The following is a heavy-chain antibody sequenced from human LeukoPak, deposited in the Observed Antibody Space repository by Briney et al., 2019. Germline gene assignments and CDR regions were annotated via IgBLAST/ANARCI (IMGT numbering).Heavy chain of an antibody. CDR1: GGSISSGGYS. CDR2: IYHSGST. CDR3: ARGGGVVRGKRNWFDP. J-gene: IGHJ5*02. V-gene: IGHV4-30-2*01. D-gene: IGHD3-10*01. Sequence: KTSETLSLTCAVSGGSISSGGYSWSWIRQPPGKGLEWIVYIYHSGSTYYNPSLKSRVTLSVDRSKNQFSLKLSSVTAADTAVYYCARGGGVVRGKRNWFDPWGQGTLVTVSS.